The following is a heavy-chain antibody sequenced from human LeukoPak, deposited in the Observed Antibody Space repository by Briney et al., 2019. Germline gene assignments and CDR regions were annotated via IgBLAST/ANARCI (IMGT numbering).Heavy chain of an antibody. CDR2: IKSKTDGGTI. J-gene: IGHJ4*02. V-gene: IGHV3-15*01. CDR3: TTDGGSGYYDPGGY. CDR1: GFTFTNAW. D-gene: IGHD5-12*01. Sequence: GGSLRLSCAASGFTFTNAWMTWVRQTPGKGLQWVGRIKSKTDGGTIDYAAPVKGRFTISRDDEKNTLYLQMNSLKIEDTAVYYCTTDGGSGYYDPGGYWGQGSLVSVSS.